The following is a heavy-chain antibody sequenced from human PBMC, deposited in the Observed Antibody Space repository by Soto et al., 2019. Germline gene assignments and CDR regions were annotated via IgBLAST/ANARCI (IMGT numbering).Heavy chain of an antibody. CDR2: IYYGGST. CDR3: ARGRKRYFQH. V-gene: IGHV4-30-4*01. CDR1: GGSISSGDYY. Sequence: SETLSLTCTVSGGSISSGDYYWSWIRQPPGKGLEWIGYIYYGGSTYYIPSLKSRVTISVDTSKNQFSLKLSSVTAADTAVYYCARGRKRYFQHWGQGTLVTVSS. J-gene: IGHJ1*01.